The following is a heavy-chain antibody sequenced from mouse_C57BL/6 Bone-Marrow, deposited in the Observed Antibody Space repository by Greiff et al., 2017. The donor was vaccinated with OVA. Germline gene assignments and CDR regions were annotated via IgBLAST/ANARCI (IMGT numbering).Heavy chain of an antibody. D-gene: IGHD2-10*02. CDR1: EYEFPSHD. CDR3: ARQRYDYYAMDY. J-gene: IGHJ4*01. Sequence: DVKLVESGGGLVQPGESLKLSCESNEYEFPSHDMSWVRKTPEKRLELVAVIHSDGGRTYYPDTMERRFIIPRDNTKTTLYLQMIRLRAEDTAVYYCARQRYDYYAMDYWGQGTSVTVSS. V-gene: IGHV5-2*03. CDR2: IHSDGGRT.